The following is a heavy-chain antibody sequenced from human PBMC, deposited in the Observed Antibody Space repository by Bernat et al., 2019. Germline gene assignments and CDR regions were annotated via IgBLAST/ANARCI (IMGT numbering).Heavy chain of an antibody. CDR3: ARDPAYGAIDL. Sequence: EVQLVESGGGLVQPGGSLRLSCATSGFTFSHSWMSWLRQAPGKGLEWVANIKEDGGQTNYVDSVKGRFTMSRDNAKNSLFLQMNGLKAEDTAVYCCARDPAYGAIDLWGQGTLVTVSS. CDR1: GFTFSHSW. CDR2: IKEDGGQT. J-gene: IGHJ5*02. D-gene: IGHD4/OR15-4a*01. V-gene: IGHV3-7*01.